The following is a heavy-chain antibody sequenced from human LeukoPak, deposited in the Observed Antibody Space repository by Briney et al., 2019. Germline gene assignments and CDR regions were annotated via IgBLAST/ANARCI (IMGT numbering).Heavy chain of an antibody. CDR3: AKDPSGSGWYLDL. CDR1: GFIFSGYA. D-gene: IGHD6-19*01. CDR2: ISYDGKNK. Sequence: GRSLRLSCAASGFIFSGYAMHWVRQSPGKGLEWVALISYDGKNKYYGDSVKGRFTISGDNSKNTLYLQMNNLRVDDTAVYYCAKDPSGSGWYLDLWGRGTLVTVSS. V-gene: IGHV3-30*18. J-gene: IGHJ2*01.